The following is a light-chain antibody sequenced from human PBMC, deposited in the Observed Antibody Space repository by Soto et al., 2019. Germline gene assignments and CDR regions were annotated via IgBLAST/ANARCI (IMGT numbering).Light chain of an antibody. J-gene: IGLJ3*02. V-gene: IGLV2-23*02. CDR3: SSYAYGSTLGV. CDR1: SSDIGNYNF. Sequence: QSALTQPASVSGSPGQSITISCTGTSSDIGNYNFVSWFQQHPDKAPKLMIYEVNKRPSGVSNRFSGSKSGNTASRTISGLQPEDEADYYCSSYAYGSTLGVFGGGTKLTVL. CDR2: EVN.